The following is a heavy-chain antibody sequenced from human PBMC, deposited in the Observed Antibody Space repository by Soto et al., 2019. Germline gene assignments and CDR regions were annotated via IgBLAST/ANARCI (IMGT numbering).Heavy chain of an antibody. Sequence: GGSLRLSCAASGFTFSSYSMNWVRQAPGKGLEWVSHISRSSSAIYYADSVKGRFTISRDNAKNSLYLQMNSLRDEDTAVYYCARDFGSGSYYMRWGQGTLVTVSS. CDR2: ISRSSSAI. V-gene: IGHV3-48*02. D-gene: IGHD3-10*01. J-gene: IGHJ4*02. CDR3: ARDFGSGSYYMR. CDR1: GFTFSSYS.